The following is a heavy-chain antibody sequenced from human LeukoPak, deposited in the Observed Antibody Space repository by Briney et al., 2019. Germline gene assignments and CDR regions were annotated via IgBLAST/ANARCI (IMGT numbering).Heavy chain of an antibody. V-gene: IGHV4-34*01. CDR1: GFTFSSYA. Sequence: PGGSLRLSCAASGFTFSSYAMSWIRQPPGKGLEWIGEINHSGSTNYNPSLKSRVTISVDTSKNQFSLKLSSVTAADTAVYYCARHHYDFWSDPSGGFDYWGQGTLVTVSS. D-gene: IGHD3-3*01. CDR3: ARHHYDFWSDPSGGFDY. J-gene: IGHJ4*02. CDR2: INHSGST.